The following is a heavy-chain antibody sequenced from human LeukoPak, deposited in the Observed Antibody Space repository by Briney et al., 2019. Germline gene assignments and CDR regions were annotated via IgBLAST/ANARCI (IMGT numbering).Heavy chain of an antibody. V-gene: IGHV4-30-4*01. Sequence: SETLSLTCTVSGGSISSGDYYWSWIRQPPGKGLEWIGYIYYSGSTYYNPSLKSRVTISVDTSKNQFSLKLSSVTAADTAVYYCARSPRGNPEYFQHWGQGTLVTVSS. CDR2: IYYSGST. J-gene: IGHJ1*01. CDR1: GGSISSGDYY. CDR3: ARSPRGNPEYFQH. D-gene: IGHD4-23*01.